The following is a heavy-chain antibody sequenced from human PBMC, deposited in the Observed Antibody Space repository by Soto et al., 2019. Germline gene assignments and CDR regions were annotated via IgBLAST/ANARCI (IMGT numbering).Heavy chain of an antibody. D-gene: IGHD2-15*01. J-gene: IGHJ4*02. CDR1: GGSISSGDYY. CDR2: IYYSGST. CDR3: ARVADCSGRSCYFSVGY. Sequence: SETLSLTCTVSGGSISSGDYYWSWIRQPPGKDLEWIGYIYYSGSTYYNPSLKSRVTISVDTSKNQFSRKLSSVTAADTAVFYRARVADCSGRSCYFSVGYWGQGTLVTVSS. V-gene: IGHV4-30-4*01.